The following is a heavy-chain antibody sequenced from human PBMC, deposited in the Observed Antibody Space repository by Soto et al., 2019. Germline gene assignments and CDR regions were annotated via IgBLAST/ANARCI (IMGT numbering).Heavy chain of an antibody. J-gene: IGHJ4*02. D-gene: IGHD1-26*01. Sequence: QVQLQESGPGLVKPSETLSLTCTVSGGSISSYYWSWIRQSPGKGLEWIGYIYYSGSTNYNPSLKSRVTISVDTSTNQFSLKLISVTAADTAVYYCARRWGRTFDYWGQGTLVTVSS. V-gene: IGHV4-59*08. CDR1: GGSISSYY. CDR3: ARRWGRTFDY. CDR2: IYYSGST.